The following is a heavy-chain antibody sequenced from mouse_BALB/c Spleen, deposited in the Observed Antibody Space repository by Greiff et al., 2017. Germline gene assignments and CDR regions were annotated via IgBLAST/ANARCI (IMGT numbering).Heavy chain of an antibody. CDR3: ARGGLYFDY. CDR2: ISDGGSYT. J-gene: IGHJ2*01. D-gene: IGHD3-3*01. V-gene: IGHV5-4*02. CDR1: GFTFSDYY. Sequence: EVHLVESGGGLVKPGGSLKLSCAASGFTFSDYYMYWVRQTPEKRLEWVATISDGGSYTYYPDSVKGRFTISRDNAKNNLYLQMSSLKSEDTAMYYCARGGLYFDYWGQGTTLTVSS.